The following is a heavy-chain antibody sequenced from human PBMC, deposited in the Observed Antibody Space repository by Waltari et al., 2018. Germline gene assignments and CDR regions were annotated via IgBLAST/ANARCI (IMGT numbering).Heavy chain of an antibody. CDR3: ARLYDASAYYNTYLDP. CDR2: IRGYDGDT. CDR1: GYTFSNYG. D-gene: IGHD3-22*01. Sequence: QVQLVQSGAEVRKPGASVKVSCKASGYTFSNYGIAWVRQAPGQGLEWMGWIRGYDGDTKYVRECEGRLTVTTDTSTNTAHMELRSLRSDDTAVYYCARLYDASAYYNTYLDPWGQGALVTVSS. J-gene: IGHJ5*02. V-gene: IGHV1-18*01.